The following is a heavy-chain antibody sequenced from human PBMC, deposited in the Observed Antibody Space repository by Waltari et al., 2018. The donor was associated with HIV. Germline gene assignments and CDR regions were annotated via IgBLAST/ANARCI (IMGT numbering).Heavy chain of an antibody. CDR3: ARDPMGAVAI. V-gene: IGHV3-53*02. Sequence: EVQLVETGGGLIQPGGRLSLSCDASGFPVRGTDSTGVRKAPGKGLEWVSCIYSGCITYYADSVKGRFTISRDNSKNTLYLQMNSLRGEDTAVYYCARDPMGAVAIWGQGTLVTVSS. J-gene: IGHJ4*02. D-gene: IGHD6-19*01. CDR1: GFPVRGTD. CDR2: IYSGCIT.